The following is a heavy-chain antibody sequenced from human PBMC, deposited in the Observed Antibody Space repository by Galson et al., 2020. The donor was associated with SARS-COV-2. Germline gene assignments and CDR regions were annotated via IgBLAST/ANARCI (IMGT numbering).Heavy chain of an antibody. D-gene: IGHD4-17*01. V-gene: IGHV3-30*18. CDR3: AKDSGDHGDYVYYYYYYGMAV. Sequence: TGGSLRLSCAASRFTFDSYGMHWVRQAPGKGLEWVATISYDGTNKYYADSGKGRFTISRDNSKDTLYLQMNSLRAEDTAVYYCAKDSGDHGDYVYYYYYYGMAVWGQGTTVTVSS. CDR2: ISYDGTNK. CDR1: RFTFDSYG. J-gene: IGHJ6*02.